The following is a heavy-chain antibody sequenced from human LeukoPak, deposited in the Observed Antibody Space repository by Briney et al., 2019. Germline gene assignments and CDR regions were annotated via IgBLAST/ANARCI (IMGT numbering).Heavy chain of an antibody. V-gene: IGHV1-8*01. CDR1: GYTFTNYD. CDR3: ARGLEVHSDFWYGYSRYDQ. CDR2: MNPNSGNT. D-gene: IGHD3/OR15-3a*01. Sequence: GASVKVSCKASGYTFTNYDLNWVRQASGQGLEWMGWMNPNSGNTSHAQTFQGTVTMTRNTSISTAYMELSSLRSDDTAVYYCARGLEVHSDFWYGYSRYDQWGQGTLVTVSS. J-gene: IGHJ4*02.